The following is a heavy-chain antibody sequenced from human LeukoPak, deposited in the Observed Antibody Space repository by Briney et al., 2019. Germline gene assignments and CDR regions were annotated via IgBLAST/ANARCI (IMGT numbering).Heavy chain of an antibody. V-gene: IGHV1-8*01. CDR2: MNPISGNT. D-gene: IGHD3-22*01. CDR3: ARAYYYDSIHFDY. Sequence: ASVKVSCKASGYTFTSYDINWVRQATGQGLEWMGWMNPISGNTGYAQKFQGRVTMTRNTSISTAYMELSSLRSEDTAVYYCARAYYYDSIHFDYWGQGTLVTVSS. J-gene: IGHJ4*02. CDR1: GYTFTSYD.